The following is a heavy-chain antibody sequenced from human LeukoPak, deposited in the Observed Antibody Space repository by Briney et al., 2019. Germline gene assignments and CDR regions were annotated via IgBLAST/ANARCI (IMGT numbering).Heavy chain of an antibody. CDR1: GYSISSGYY. CDR2: IYHSGST. V-gene: IGHV4-38-2*02. Sequence: SETLSLTCAVSGYSISSGYYWGWIRQPPGKGLEWIGSIYHSGSTYYNPSLKSRVTISVDTSKNQFSLKPSSVTAADTAVYYCARETSYYYDSSGYSLFDYWGQGTLVTVSS. J-gene: IGHJ4*02. D-gene: IGHD3-22*01. CDR3: ARETSYYYDSSGYSLFDY.